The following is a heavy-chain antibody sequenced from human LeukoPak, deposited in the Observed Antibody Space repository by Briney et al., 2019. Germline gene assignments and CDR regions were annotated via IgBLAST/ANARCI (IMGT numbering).Heavy chain of an antibody. CDR3: ASAAYDSNSYIVNHDY. J-gene: IGHJ4*02. CDR1: GFTVSTNY. D-gene: IGHD3-22*01. CDR2: IYRDDTT. V-gene: IGHV3-53*01. Sequence: GGSLRLSCAASGFTVSTNYMSWVRQAPGKGLQWVSVIYRDDTTYYADSVKGRFTISRDNSKNTLFLQMNSLRAEDTAVYYCASAAYDSNSYIVNHDYWGQGTLVTVSS.